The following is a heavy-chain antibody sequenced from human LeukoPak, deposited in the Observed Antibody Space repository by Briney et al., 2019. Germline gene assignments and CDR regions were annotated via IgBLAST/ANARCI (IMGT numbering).Heavy chain of an antibody. J-gene: IGHJ6*03. D-gene: IGHD6-13*01. Sequence: PGGSLRLSCAASGFTFSSYEMNWVRQAPGKGLEWASYISSSGSTIYYADSVKGRFTISRDNAKNSLYLQMNSLRAEDTAVYYCARGAYSSSWYRDYYYYMDVWGKGTTVTISS. CDR1: GFTFSSYE. CDR2: ISSSGSTI. CDR3: ARGAYSSSWYRDYYYYMDV. V-gene: IGHV3-48*03.